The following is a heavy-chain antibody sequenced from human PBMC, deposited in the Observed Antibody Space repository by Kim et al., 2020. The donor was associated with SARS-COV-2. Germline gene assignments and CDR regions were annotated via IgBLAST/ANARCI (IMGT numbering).Heavy chain of an antibody. J-gene: IGHJ4*02. CDR1: GFTFTRYA. CDR2: VDNGGGI. CDR3: AKGGGTSPFGY. Sequence: GGSLRLSCAASGFTFTRYAVSWGRQAPGKGLEWVSTVDNGGGIFYADSVKGRFTISRDISKNTLYLQMSSLRAEDTAVYYCAKGGGTSPFGYWGQGTLVTVSS. V-gene: IGHV3-23*01. D-gene: IGHD1-1*01.